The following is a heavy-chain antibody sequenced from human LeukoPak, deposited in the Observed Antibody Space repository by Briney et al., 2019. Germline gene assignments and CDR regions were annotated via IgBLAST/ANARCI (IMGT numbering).Heavy chain of an antibody. CDR3: ARDLSDYDYTWGSFRPPGYYDY. CDR1: GFKFSDYY. Sequence: GSLRLSCAASGFKFSDYYMSWIRQAPGKGMEWVSHMITSGSTIDYAGSVKGRFAISRDNVNNSLYLEMTSLRADDTAVYYCARDLSDYDYTWGSFRPPGYYDYWGQGTLVTVSS. J-gene: IGHJ4*02. CDR2: MITSGSTI. D-gene: IGHD3-16*02. V-gene: IGHV3-11*01.